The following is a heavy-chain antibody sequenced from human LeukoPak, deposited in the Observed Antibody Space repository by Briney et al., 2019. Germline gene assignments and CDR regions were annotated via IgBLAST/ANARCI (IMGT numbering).Heavy chain of an antibody. Sequence: SGGSLRLSCAASGFTFNNYGIYWVRQTPGKGLEWVAFIRYDGSNKYYADSVKGRFTISRDNSKNTLYLQMNSLRPEDTSIYYCARRGPYFDYWGQGILVTVSS. V-gene: IGHV3-30*02. D-gene: IGHD3-10*01. CDR1: GFTFNNYG. CDR2: IRYDGSNK. J-gene: IGHJ4*02. CDR3: ARRGPYFDY.